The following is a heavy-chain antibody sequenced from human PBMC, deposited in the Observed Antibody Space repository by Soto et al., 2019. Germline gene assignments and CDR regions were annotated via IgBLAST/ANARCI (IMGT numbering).Heavy chain of an antibody. V-gene: IGHV4-59*01. CDR3: SRARAIPMTVVLITPPDY. D-gene: IGHD3-22*01. CDR2: FYSSGSP. CDR1: GDSLSGYY. J-gene: IGHJ4*02. Sequence: PSETLSLTCTVSGDSLSGYYWSWIRQTPGKGLEWIGYFYSSGSPHHNPSLKSRVTISEDRSKNQFYLKLSSVTAADTAVYYCSRARAIPMTVVLITPPDYWGQGTLVTVSS.